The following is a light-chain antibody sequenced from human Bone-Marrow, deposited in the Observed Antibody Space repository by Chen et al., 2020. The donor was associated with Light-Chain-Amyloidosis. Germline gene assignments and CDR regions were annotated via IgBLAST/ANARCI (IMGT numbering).Light chain of an antibody. CDR1: DLPKKY. V-gene: IGLV3-25*03. J-gene: IGLJ2*01. CDR3: QSADSSGTYEVI. CDR2: RDT. Sequence: SYELTQPPSVSVSPGQPARIPCSGDDLPKKYAYWYQQKPGQAPVLVIHRDTERPSGISERFSGSSSGTTATLTISGVQAEDEADYHCQSADSSGTYEVIFGGGTKLTVL.